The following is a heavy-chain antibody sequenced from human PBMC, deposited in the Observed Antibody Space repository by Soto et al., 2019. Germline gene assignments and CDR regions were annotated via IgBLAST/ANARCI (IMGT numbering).Heavy chain of an antibody. CDR3: ARGNHYFDY. CDR2: ISNSGTII. CDR1: GFSLTDYY. J-gene: IGHJ4*02. V-gene: IGHV3-11*01. Sequence: QVQLVESGGGLVKPAGSLRLSCTASGFSLTDYYMNWIRQAPGKGLEWVSDISNSGTIIYYADSVKGRFTISRDNAKDSLYLQMNSLRAEDTAVYYCARGNHYFDYWGQGTLVTVST.